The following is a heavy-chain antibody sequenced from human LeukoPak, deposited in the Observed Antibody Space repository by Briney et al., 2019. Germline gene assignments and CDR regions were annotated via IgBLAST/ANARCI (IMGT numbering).Heavy chain of an antibody. CDR1: GGTFSSYA. D-gene: IGHD5-24*01. CDR2: IIPILGIA. J-gene: IGHJ5*02. CDR3: ARDKGATIGYNWFDP. Sequence: GASVKVSCKASGGTFSSYAISWVRQAPGQGLGWMGRIIPILGIANYAPKFPGRVTLTADKSTSTAYMELSSLRSEDTAVYYCARDKGATIGYNWFDPWGQGTLVTVSS. V-gene: IGHV1-69*04.